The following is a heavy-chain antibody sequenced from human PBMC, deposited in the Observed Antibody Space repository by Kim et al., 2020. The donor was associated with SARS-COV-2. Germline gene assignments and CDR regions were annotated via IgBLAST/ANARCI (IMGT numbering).Heavy chain of an antibody. CDR3: AKDLPYYDSSGYPRGRTDAFDI. CDR1: GFTFSSYA. Sequence: GGSLRLSCAASGFTFSSYAMSWVRQAPGKGLEWVSAISGSGGSTYYADSVKGRFTISRDNSKNTLYLQMNSLRAEDTAVYYCAKDLPYYDSSGYPRGRTDAFDIWGQGTMVTVSS. CDR2: ISGSGGST. J-gene: IGHJ3*02. V-gene: IGHV3-23*01. D-gene: IGHD3-22*01.